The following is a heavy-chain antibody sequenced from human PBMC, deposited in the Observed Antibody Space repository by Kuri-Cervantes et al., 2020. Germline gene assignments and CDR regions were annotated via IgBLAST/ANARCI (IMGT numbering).Heavy chain of an antibody. CDR1: GYTLTELS. D-gene: IGHD1-26*01. CDR2: INPSGGST. Sequence: ASVKVSCKVSGYTLTELSMHWVRQAPGQGLEWMGIINPSGGSTSYAQKFQGRVTMTRDTSTSTVYMELSSLRSEDTAVYYCARDSQGGAFDIWGQGTMVTVSS. J-gene: IGHJ3*02. V-gene: IGHV1-46*01. CDR3: ARDSQGGAFDI.